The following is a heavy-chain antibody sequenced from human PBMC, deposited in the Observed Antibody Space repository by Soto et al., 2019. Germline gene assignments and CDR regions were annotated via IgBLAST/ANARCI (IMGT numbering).Heavy chain of an antibody. CDR3: AIDPCLLIWLGELYD. J-gene: IGHJ4*02. Sequence: PSETLSLTCTVSGGSISSPNFYWSWIRQHPGKGLEWIGHIYYNGTTYYNPTLKSRVSISVDTSKNQFSLKLSSVTAADTAVYYCAIDPCLLIWLGELYDWGRGTLVTVSS. D-gene: IGHD3-10*01. V-gene: IGHV4-31*03. CDR2: IYYNGTT. CDR1: GGSISSPNFY.